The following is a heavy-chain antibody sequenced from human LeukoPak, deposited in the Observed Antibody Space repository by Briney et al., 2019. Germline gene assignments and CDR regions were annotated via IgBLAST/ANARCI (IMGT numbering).Heavy chain of an antibody. D-gene: IGHD2-2*01. J-gene: IGHJ1*01. V-gene: IGHV4-39*01. CDR3: ARHGGYCSSTSCFEYFQY. Sequence: TSETLSLTCTVSGGSISSSSNYWGWIRQPPGKGLEWIGSIYHSGSTYYNPSLKSRVTISVDTSKNQFSLKLNSVTAADTAVYYCARHGGYCSSTSCFEYFQYWGQGTLVTVPS. CDR1: GGSISSSSNY. CDR2: IYHSGST.